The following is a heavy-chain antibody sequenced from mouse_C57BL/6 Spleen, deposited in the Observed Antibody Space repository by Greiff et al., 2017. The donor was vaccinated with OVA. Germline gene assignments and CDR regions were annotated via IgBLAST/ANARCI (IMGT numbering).Heavy chain of an antibody. CDR3: ASWGGSSLFDY. J-gene: IGHJ2*01. V-gene: IGHV1-53*01. CDR1: GYTFTSYW. Sequence: QVQLKESGTELVKPGASVKLSCKASGYTFTSYWMHWVKQRPGQGLEWIGNINPSNGGTNYNEKFKSKATLTVDKSSSTAYMQLSSLTSEDSAVYYCASWGGSSLFDYWGQGTTLTVSS. D-gene: IGHD1-1*01. CDR2: INPSNGGT.